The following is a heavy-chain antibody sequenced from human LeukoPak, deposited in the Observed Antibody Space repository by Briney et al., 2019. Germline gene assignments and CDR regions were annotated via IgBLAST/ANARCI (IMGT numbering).Heavy chain of an antibody. CDR3: AREDSSGCYDY. Sequence: SETLSLTCTVSGGSISSYYWSWIRQPPGKGLEWIGYIYYSGSTNYNPSLKSRVTISVDTSKNQFSLKLSSVTAADTAVYYCAREDSSGCYDYWGQGTLVTVSS. CDR2: IYYSGST. CDR1: GGSISSYY. D-gene: IGHD6-19*01. V-gene: IGHV4-59*01. J-gene: IGHJ4*02.